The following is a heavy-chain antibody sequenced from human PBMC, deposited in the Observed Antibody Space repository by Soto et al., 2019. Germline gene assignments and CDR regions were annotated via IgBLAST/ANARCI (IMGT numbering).Heavy chain of an antibody. CDR2: ISYDGSNK. CDR3: ARDLDCSSTSCPYYYYYGMDV. V-gene: IGHV3-30-3*01. D-gene: IGHD2-2*01. CDR1: GFTFSSYA. Sequence: SGGSLRLSCAASGFTFSSYAMHWVRQAPGKGLEWVAVISYDGSNKYYADSVKGRFTISRDNSKNTLYLQMNSLRAEDTAVYYCARDLDCSSTSCPYYYYYGMDVWAKGPRSPSP. J-gene: IGHJ6*02.